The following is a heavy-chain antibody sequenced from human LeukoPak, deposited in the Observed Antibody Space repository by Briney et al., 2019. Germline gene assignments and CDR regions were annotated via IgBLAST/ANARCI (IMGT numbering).Heavy chain of an antibody. D-gene: IGHD5-18*01. CDR3: ARGGYSYGYIILDY. J-gene: IGHJ4*02. Sequence: ASVKVSCKASGYTFTTYAIHWVRQAPGQRLEWMGWINAGNTNTKYSQKFQGRVTITRDTSASTAYMELSSLRSEDTAVYYCARGGYSYGYIILDYWGQGTLVTVSS. CDR1: GYTFTTYA. V-gene: IGHV1-3*01. CDR2: INAGNTNT.